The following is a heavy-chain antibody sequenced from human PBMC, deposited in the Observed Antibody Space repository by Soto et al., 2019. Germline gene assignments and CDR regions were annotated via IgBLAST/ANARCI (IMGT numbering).Heavy chain of an antibody. J-gene: IGHJ4*02. CDR1: GFTFSNHG. D-gene: IGHD2-15*01. Sequence: QVQSVEFGGGVVQPGTSLRLSCAVSGFTFSNHGMHWVRQAPGKGLEWVAFISYDGSYKDYANSLKGRFTISRDNFKDTLFLQMNTLRGDDTAVYYCARDRGWSRSHYFDSWGQGPLVTVSS. CDR2: ISYDGSYK. V-gene: IGHV3-33*01. CDR3: ARDRGWSRSHYFDS.